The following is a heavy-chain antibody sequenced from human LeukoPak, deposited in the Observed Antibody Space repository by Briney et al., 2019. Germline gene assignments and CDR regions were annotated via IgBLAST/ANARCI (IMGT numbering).Heavy chain of an antibody. V-gene: IGHV3-64*01. Sequence: PGGSLRLSCAASGLTFSSYAMHWVRQAPGKGLEYVSAISGNGVSTDYANSVKGRFTISRDNSKNTLYLQMGSLRAEDMAVYYCARRPDSGSYYVDYWGQGTLVTVSS. CDR2: ISGNGVST. D-gene: IGHD1-26*01. J-gene: IGHJ4*02. CDR1: GLTFSSYA. CDR3: ARRPDSGSYYVDY.